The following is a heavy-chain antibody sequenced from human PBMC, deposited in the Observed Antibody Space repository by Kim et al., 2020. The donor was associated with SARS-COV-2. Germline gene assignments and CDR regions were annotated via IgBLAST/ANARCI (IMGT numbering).Heavy chain of an antibody. V-gene: IGHV3-23*01. Sequence: GGSLRLSCAASGFTFSSYAMSWVRQAPGKGLEWVSAISGSGGSTYYADSVKGRFTISRDNSKNTLYLQMNSLRAEDTAVYYCAKGAGTQLDCSSTSCYMIPYYYYYMDVWGKGTTVTVSS. CDR3: AKGAGTQLDCSSTSCYMIPYYYYYMDV. D-gene: IGHD2-2*02. CDR1: GFTFSSYA. J-gene: IGHJ6*03. CDR2: ISGSGGST.